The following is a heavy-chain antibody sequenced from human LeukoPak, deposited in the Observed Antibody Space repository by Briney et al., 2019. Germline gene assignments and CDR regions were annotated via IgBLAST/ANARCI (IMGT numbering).Heavy chain of an antibody. CDR2: ISASGGRT. D-gene: IGHD3-10*01. Sequence: PGGSLRLSCAASGFTYSSYAMSWVRQAPGKGLEWVSAISASGGRTYYADSVKGRFTISRDNSKNTLYLQMNSLRAEDTAVYYCAKNGPMPSLLWFGEVPYFFYYRGPGTLVPVSS. J-gene: IGHJ4*02. V-gene: IGHV3-23*01. CDR3: AKNGPMPSLLWFGEVPYFFYY. CDR1: GFTYSSYA.